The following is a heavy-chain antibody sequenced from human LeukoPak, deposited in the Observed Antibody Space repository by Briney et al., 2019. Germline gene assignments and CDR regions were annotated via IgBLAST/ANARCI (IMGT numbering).Heavy chain of an antibody. CDR3: ARVHRYYDSSGYYYDY. CDR2: INPNSGGT. V-gene: IGHV1-2*02. Sequence: ASVKVSLKASGYTFTGYYMHWVRQAPGQGLEWMGWINPNSGGTNYSQKFQGRVTMTRDTSISTAYMELSRLRSDDTAVYYCARVHRYYDSSGYYYDYWGQGTLVTVSS. D-gene: IGHD3-22*01. J-gene: IGHJ4*02. CDR1: GYTFTGYY.